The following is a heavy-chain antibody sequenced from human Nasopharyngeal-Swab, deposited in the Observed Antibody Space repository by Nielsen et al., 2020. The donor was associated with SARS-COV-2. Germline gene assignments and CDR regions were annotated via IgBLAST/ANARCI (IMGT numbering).Heavy chain of an antibody. CDR1: GGSISSYY. Sequence: SETLSLTCIVSGGSISSYYWSWIRQPPGKGLVWIGYIYDSGTTKYNPSLKSRVSILVGTSKNQFSLKMTSMTAADTAVYYCARGGGERLWLSPSSFDNWGQRTLVAVSS. D-gene: IGHD3-10*01. V-gene: IGHV4-59*13. J-gene: IGHJ4*02. CDR3: ARGGGERLWLSPSSFDN. CDR2: IYDSGTT.